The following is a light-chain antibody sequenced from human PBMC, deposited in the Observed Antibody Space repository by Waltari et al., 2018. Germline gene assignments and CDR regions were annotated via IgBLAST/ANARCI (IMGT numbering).Light chain of an antibody. CDR2: DAS. J-gene: IGKJ5*01. V-gene: IGKV3-11*01. CDR1: QSVSSS. CDR3: QQYYSYPRT. Sequence: EIVLTQSPATLSLSPGERATLSCRASQSVSSSLAWYQQKPGQAPRLLIYDASKRATGIPARFSGSGSGTDFTLTISCLQSEDFATYYCQQYYSYPRTFGQGTRLDIK.